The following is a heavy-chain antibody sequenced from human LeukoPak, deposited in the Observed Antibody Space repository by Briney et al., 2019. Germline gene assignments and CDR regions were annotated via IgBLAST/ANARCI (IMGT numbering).Heavy chain of an antibody. CDR1: GGSISSYY. Sequence: SETLSLTCTVSGGSISSYYWSWIRQPPGKGLEWIGYIYYSGSTNYNPSLKSRVTISVGTSKNQFSLKLSSVTAADTAVYYCARDAGSSSWDRYYYGMDVWGQGTTVTVSS. J-gene: IGHJ6*02. D-gene: IGHD6-13*01. CDR2: IYYSGST. V-gene: IGHV4-59*01. CDR3: ARDAGSSSWDRYYYGMDV.